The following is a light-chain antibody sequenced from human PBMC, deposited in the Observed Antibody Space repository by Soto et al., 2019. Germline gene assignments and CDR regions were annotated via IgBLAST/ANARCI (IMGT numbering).Light chain of an antibody. CDR3: QQYGNSPYT. CDR1: QSVSSSY. J-gene: IGKJ2*01. CDR2: AAS. Sequence: EIVLTQSPGTLSLSPGERATLSCRASQSVSSSYLAWYRQKPGQAPRLLIYAASSRATGIPDRFSGSGSGTDFTLTISRLEPEDFAVYYCQQYGNSPYTFGQGTKADIK. V-gene: IGKV3-20*01.